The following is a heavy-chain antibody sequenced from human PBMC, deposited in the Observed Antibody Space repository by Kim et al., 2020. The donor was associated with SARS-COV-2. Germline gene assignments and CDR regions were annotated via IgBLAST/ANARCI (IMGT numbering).Heavy chain of an antibody. Sequence: GGSLRLSCSASGFTFSSYAMHWVRQAPGKGLEYVSAISSNGGSTYYADSVKGRFTISRDNSKNTLYLQMSSLRAEDTAVYYCVKGGLLWFGESLGFDYWGQGTLVTVSS. CDR1: GFTFSSYA. D-gene: IGHD3-10*01. J-gene: IGHJ4*02. CDR2: ISSNGGST. CDR3: VKGGLLWFGESLGFDY. V-gene: IGHV3-64D*09.